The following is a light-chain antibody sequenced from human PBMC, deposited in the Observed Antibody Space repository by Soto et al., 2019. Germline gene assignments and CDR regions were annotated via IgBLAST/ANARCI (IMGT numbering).Light chain of an antibody. CDR3: QQYGRSPLT. V-gene: IGKV3-20*01. Sequence: EIVLTQSPGTLSLSPGERATLSCRASQSVSSSYLAWYQQKPGQAPRLLMYGASRRATGIPDRFSGSGSGTDFTLTISRLEPEDFAVYYCQQYGRSPLTFGVGTKVVIK. CDR1: QSVSSSY. CDR2: GAS. J-gene: IGKJ4*01.